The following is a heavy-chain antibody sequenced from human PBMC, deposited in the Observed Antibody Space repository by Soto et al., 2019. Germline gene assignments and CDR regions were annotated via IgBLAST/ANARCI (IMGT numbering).Heavy chain of an antibody. Sequence: EVQLVESGGGLVQPGGSLRLSCAASGLTFSSYSMNWVRQAPGKGLEWVSYISSSSSTIYYADSVKGRFTISRDNAKNSLYLQMNSLRDEDRAVYYCARIRGSSSVYYYGMDVWGQGTTVTVSS. CDR3: ARIRGSSSVYYYGMDV. V-gene: IGHV3-48*02. CDR1: GLTFSSYS. CDR2: ISSSSSTI. J-gene: IGHJ6*02. D-gene: IGHD1-26*01.